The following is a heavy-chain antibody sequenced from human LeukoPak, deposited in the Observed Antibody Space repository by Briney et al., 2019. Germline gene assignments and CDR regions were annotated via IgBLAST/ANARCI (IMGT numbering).Heavy chain of an antibody. D-gene: IGHD3/OR15-3a*01. CDR3: ARVSFNVGLVSNY. J-gene: IGHJ4*02. CDR1: GYTFTGYY. Sequence: ASVKVSCKASGYTFTGYYMHWVRQAPGQGLEWMGWINPNSGGTNYAQKFQGRVTMTRDTSISTAYMELSRLRSDDTAVYYCARVSFNVGLVSNYWGQGTLVTVSS. V-gene: IGHV1-2*02. CDR2: INPNSGGT.